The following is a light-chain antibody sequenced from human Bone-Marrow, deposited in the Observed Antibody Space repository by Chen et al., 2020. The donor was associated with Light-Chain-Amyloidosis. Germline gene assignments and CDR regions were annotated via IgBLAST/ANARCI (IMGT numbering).Light chain of an antibody. Sequence: SYVLTQPSSVSVAPGQTATIAWGGNNIGSTSVHWYQQTPGQAPLLVVYDDSDRPSGIPERLSGSNSGNTATLTIRRVEAGDEADYYCQVWDRSSDRPVFGGGTKLTVL. J-gene: IGLJ3*02. CDR2: DDS. CDR1: NIGSTS. V-gene: IGLV3-21*02. CDR3: QVWDRSSDRPV.